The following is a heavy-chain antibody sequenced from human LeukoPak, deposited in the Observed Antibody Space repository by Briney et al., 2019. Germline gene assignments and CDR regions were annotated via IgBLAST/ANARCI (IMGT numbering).Heavy chain of an antibody. D-gene: IGHD1-26*01. CDR2: IIPIFGTA. V-gene: IGHV1-69*01. Sequence: SVKVPCKASGGTFISYAISWVRQAPGQGLEWMGGIIPIFGTANYAQKFQGRVAIIADESTSTAYMELSSLRSEDTAVYYCARDPGGRDHYYGMDVWGQGTTVTVSS. CDR1: GGTFISYA. J-gene: IGHJ6*02. CDR3: ARDPGGRDHYYGMDV.